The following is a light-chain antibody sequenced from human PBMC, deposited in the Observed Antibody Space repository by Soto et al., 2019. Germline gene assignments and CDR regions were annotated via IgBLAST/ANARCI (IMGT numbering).Light chain of an antibody. Sequence: EIVLTQFPATLSLSPGERATLSCRASQSVDRYLAWYQQKPGQAPRLLIYDASSKATGIQDRFSGSGSGTDFTLTISRLEPEDFAVYYCQQYGSSPRTVGQGTKVDI. V-gene: IGKV3-20*01. CDR1: QSVDRY. CDR3: QQYGSSPRT. J-gene: IGKJ1*01. CDR2: DAS.